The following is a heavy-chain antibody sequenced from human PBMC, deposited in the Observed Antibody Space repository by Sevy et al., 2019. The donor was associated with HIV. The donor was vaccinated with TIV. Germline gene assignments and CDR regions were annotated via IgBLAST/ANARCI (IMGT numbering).Heavy chain of an antibody. CDR2: TYYRSKWSN. CDR1: GDNVSSKSAA. D-gene: IGHD3-22*01. J-gene: IGHJ4*02. Sequence: KQSQTLSLTCAISGDNVSSKSAAWNWIRRSPSRGLEWLGRTYYRSKWSNDYALSVKSRITINADTSKNQFSLQVKSVTPEDTAVYYCAREGYDSSADYRLDQWGQGTLVTVSS. CDR3: AREGYDSSADYRLDQ. V-gene: IGHV6-1*01.